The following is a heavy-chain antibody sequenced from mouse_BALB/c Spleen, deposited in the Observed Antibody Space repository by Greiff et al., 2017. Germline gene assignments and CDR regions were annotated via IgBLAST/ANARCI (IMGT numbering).Heavy chain of an antibody. V-gene: IGHV1-5*01. J-gene: IGHJ2*01. D-gene: IGHD2-2*01. Sequence: PGQGLEWIGAIYPGNSDTSYNQKFKGKAKLTAVTSASTAYMELSSLTNEDSAVYYCTREDGLFDYWGQGTTLTVSS. CDR3: TREDGLFDY. CDR2: IYPGNSDT.